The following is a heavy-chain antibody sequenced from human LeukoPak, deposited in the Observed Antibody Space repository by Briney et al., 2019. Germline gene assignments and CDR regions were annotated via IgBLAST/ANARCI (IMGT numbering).Heavy chain of an antibody. CDR3: ARGPPYTAMVN. CDR1: VGSFSGYY. CDR2: INHSGST. J-gene: IGHJ4*02. V-gene: IGHV4-34*01. D-gene: IGHD5-18*01. Sequence: PSETLSLTCAVYVGSFSGYYWSWIRQPPGKGLEWIGEINHSGSTNYNPSLKSRVTISVDTSKNQFSLKLSSVTAADTAVYYCARGPPYTAMVNWGQGTLVTVSS.